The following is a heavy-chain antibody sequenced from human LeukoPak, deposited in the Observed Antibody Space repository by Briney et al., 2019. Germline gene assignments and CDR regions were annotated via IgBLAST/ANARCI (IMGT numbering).Heavy chain of an antibody. D-gene: IGHD6-13*01. CDR3: ARWGIAAAGDY. CDR1: GFTFSSYS. Sequence: GGSLRLSCAASGFTFSSYSMNWVRQAAGKGLEWVSYISSSSSTIYYADSVKGRFTISRDNAKNSLYLQMNSLRAEDTAVYYCARWGIAAAGDYWGQGTLVTVSS. J-gene: IGHJ4*02. CDR2: ISSSSSTI. V-gene: IGHV3-48*01.